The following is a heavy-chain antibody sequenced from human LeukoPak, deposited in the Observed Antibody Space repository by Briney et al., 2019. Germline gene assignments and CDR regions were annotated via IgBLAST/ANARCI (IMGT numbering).Heavy chain of an antibody. CDR1: GYTFTGYY. V-gene: IGHV1-2*02. CDR2: INPNSGGT. D-gene: IGHD3-16*01. J-gene: IGHJ4*02. CDR3: ASWPPYYDYVWGSRPAPGY. Sequence: ASVKVSCKASGYTFTGYYMHWARQAPGQGLEWMGWINPNSGGTNYAQKFQGRVTMTRDTSISTAYMELSRLRSDDTAVYYCASWPPYYDYVWGSRPAPGYWGQGTLVTVPS.